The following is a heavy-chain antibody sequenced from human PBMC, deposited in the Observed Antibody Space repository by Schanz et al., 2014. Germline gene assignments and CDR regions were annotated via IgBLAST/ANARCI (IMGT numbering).Heavy chain of an antibody. D-gene: IGHD3-9*01. CDR2: ISYDGRNK. CDR3: ARTTNPFNFDSWPYLDY. Sequence: VQLVESGGGLVQPGRSLRLSCAASGFSFSGFGMHWVRQAPGKGLEWVAVISYDGRNKYFADSVKGRFTISRDNSKNTLYLQMNSLRAEDTAVYYCARTTNPFNFDSWPYLDYWGQGTLVTVSS. V-gene: IGHV3-30*03. CDR1: GFSFSGFG. J-gene: IGHJ4*02.